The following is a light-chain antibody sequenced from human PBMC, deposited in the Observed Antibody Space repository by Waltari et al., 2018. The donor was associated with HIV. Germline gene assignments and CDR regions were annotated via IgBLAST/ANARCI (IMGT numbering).Light chain of an antibody. Sequence: EIVMTQSPATLSVSPGERATLSCRASQSVSSNLAWYQHKPGQAPRLLIYGASTRATVIPAGFGGSGSGTEFTLTISSLQSEDFAVYYCQQFNNWPYTFGQGTKLEIK. CDR3: QQFNNWPYT. CDR2: GAS. J-gene: IGKJ2*01. V-gene: IGKV3-15*01. CDR1: QSVSSN.